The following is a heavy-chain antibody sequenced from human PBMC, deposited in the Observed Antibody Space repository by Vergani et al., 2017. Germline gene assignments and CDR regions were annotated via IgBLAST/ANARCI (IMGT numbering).Heavy chain of an antibody. J-gene: IGHJ4*02. D-gene: IGHD3-10*01. Sequence: EVQLLESGGGLVQPGGSLRLTCAASEFTFSNYAMNWVRQAPGKGMEWVSGIIGSGVSAYSTDSVKGRFTISRDNSNNMLFLQMNNLRTEDTAIYYCAKQYFVSGNYLFDYWGQGTLVTVSS. CDR3: AKQYFVSGNYLFDY. CDR1: EFTFSNYA. V-gene: IGHV3-23*01. CDR2: IIGSGVSA.